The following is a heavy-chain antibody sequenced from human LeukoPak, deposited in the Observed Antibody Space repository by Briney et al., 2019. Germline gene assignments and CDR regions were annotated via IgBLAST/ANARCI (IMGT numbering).Heavy chain of an antibody. J-gene: IGHJ4*02. V-gene: IGHV3-43*02. D-gene: IGHD1-1*01. CDR3: AKRSGAPNNFDF. CDR2: ISGDGGSK. CDR1: GFTFDAHS. Sequence: GGSLRLSCAASGFTFDAHSMHWFRQAPGKVLEWVSLISGDGGSKHYAASVKGRFTISRDNSEASLFLQMRSLRSEDTAFYYCAKRSGAPNNFDFWGQGVLVTVSS.